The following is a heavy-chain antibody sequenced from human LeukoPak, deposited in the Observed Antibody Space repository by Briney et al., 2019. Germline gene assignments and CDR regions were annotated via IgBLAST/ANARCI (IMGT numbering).Heavy chain of an antibody. CDR1: GYTFTSYY. CDR2: INPSGGST. J-gene: IGHJ4*02. D-gene: IGHD2-15*01. V-gene: IGHV1-46*01. CDR3: ARDGVVVAATQGFDY. Sequence: ASVKVSCKASGYTFTSYYMHWVRQAPGQGLEWMGIINPSGGSTSYAQKFQGRVTMTRDTSTSTVYMELSSLRSKDTAVYYCARDGVVVAATQGFDYWGQGTLVTVSS.